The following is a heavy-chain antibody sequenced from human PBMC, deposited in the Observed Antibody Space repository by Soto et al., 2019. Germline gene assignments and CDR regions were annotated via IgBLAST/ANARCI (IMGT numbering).Heavy chain of an antibody. J-gene: IGHJ6*02. D-gene: IGHD2-2*01. Sequence: GESLKISFKGSGYSFTSYLISWVRQMPGKGLEWMGRIDPSDSYTNYSPSFQGHVTISADKSISTAYLQWSSLKASDTAMYYCARHPPQLLLTHDYYSSMDVLGQGTTVTVSS. V-gene: IGHV5-10-1*01. CDR2: IDPSDSYT. CDR3: ARHPPQLLLTHDYYSSMDV. CDR1: GYSFTSYL.